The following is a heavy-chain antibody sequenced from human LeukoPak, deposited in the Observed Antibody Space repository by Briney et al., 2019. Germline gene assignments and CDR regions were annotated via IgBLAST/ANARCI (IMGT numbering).Heavy chain of an antibody. CDR3: ARVIGYGQLDY. J-gene: IGHJ4*02. D-gene: IGHD5-12*01. CDR2: IHYSGST. CDR1: GGSISSGDYY. Sequence: PSETLSLTCTVSGGSISSGDYYWSWIRQHPGKGLEWIGYIHYSGSTYYNPSLKSRVSISVSTSNNRFSLQLSSVTAADTAVYYCARVIGYGQLDYWGQGTLVTVSS. V-gene: IGHV4-31*03.